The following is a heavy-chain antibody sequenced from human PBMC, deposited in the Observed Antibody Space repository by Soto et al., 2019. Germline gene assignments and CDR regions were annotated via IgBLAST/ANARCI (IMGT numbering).Heavy chain of an antibody. Sequence: GGSLRLSCAASGFTFSSYGMHWVRQAPGKGLEWVAVIWYDGSNKYYADSVKGRFTISRDNSKNTLYLQMNSLRAEDTAVYYCARQHRYCSSTSCIWGLYYYYGMDVWGQGTTVTVSS. D-gene: IGHD2-2*01. CDR3: ARQHRYCSSTSCIWGLYYYYGMDV. V-gene: IGHV3-33*01. CDR2: IWYDGSNK. CDR1: GFTFSSYG. J-gene: IGHJ6*02.